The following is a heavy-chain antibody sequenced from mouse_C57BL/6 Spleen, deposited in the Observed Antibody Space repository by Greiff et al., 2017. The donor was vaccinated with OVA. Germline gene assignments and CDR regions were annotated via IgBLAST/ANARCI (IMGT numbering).Heavy chain of an antibody. CDR1: GFNIKDDY. J-gene: IGHJ3*01. CDR2: IDPENGDT. D-gene: IGHD1-1*01. Sequence: VQLQQSGAELVRPGASVKVSCTASGFNIKDDYMHWVKQRPGQGLEWIGWIDPENGDTEYDSKFKGKATITADTSSNTAYLQLSSLTSEDTAVYYCTTYLCCGSSNEYWGQGTLVTVSA. V-gene: IGHV14-4*01. CDR3: TTYLCCGSSNEY.